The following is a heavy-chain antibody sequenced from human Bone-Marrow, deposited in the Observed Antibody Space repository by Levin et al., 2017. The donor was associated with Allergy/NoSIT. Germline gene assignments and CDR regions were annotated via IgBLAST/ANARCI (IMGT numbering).Heavy chain of an antibody. D-gene: IGHD3-3*01. CDR2: INPNSGGT. CDR1: GYTFTGYY. Sequence: GASVKVSCKASGYTFTGYYMHWVRQAPGQGLEWMGRINPNSGGTNYAQKFQGRVTMTRDTSISTAYMELSRLRSDDTAVYYCARDRYDFWSCYASYYMDVWGKGTTVTVSS. CDR3: ARDRYDFWSCYASYYMDV. J-gene: IGHJ6*03. V-gene: IGHV1-2*06.